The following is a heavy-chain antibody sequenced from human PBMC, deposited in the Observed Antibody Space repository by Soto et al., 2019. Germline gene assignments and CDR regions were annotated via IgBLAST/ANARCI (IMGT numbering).Heavy chain of an antibody. CDR2: ISYDGSNK. Sequence: GGSLRLSCAASGFTFSSYAMHWVRQAPGKGLEWVAVISYDGSNKYYADSVKGRFTISRDNSKNTLYLQMNSLRAEDTAVYYCAKSTSGYGGASDFWGQGTVVTVSS. J-gene: IGHJ4*02. CDR3: AKSTSGYGGASDF. CDR1: GFTFSSYA. V-gene: IGHV3-30-3*02. D-gene: IGHD4-17*01.